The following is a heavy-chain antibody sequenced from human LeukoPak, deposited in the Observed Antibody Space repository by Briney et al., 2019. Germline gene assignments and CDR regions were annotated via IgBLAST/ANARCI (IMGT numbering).Heavy chain of an antibody. CDR2: ISWNSGSI. CDR1: GFTFSSYW. D-gene: IGHD6-19*01. J-gene: IGHJ6*03. Sequence: PGGSLRLSCAASGFTFSSYWMHRVRQAPGKGLEWVSGISWNSGSIGYADSVKGRFTISRDNAKNSLYLQMNSLRAEDMALYYCAKVLQWLVRTYYYYYYMDVWGKGTTVTVSS. CDR3: AKVLQWLVRTYYYYYYMDV. V-gene: IGHV3-9*03.